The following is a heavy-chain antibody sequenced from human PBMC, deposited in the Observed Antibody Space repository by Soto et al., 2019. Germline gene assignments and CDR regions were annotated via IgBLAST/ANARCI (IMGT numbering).Heavy chain of an antibody. V-gene: IGHV3-33*01. CDR1: GFTFSSYG. CDR3: ARKVGRSGSYYRDYYYYYMDV. D-gene: IGHD3-10*01. J-gene: IGHJ6*03. Sequence: GGSLRLSCAASGFTFSSYGMHWVRQAPGKGLEWVAVIWYDGSNKYYADSVKGRFTISRDNSKNTLYLQMNSLRAEDTAVYYCARKVGRSGSYYRDYYYYYMDVWGKGTTVTVSS. CDR2: IWYDGSNK.